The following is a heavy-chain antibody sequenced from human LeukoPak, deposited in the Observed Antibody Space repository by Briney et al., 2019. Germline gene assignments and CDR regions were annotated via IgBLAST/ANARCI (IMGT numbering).Heavy chain of an antibody. J-gene: IGHJ4*02. D-gene: IGHD3-10*01. CDR3: VVRFGDSPGY. CDR1: GYTFTSFP. V-gene: IGHV1-18*01. CDR2: ISAYNGNT. Sequence: GSVKVSCKASGYTFTSFPIAWVRQAPGQGLEWMGWISAYNGNTNYAQKLQGRVTMTTDTSTSTAYMALRSPRSDDTAVYYCVVRFGDSPGYWGQGTLVTVSS.